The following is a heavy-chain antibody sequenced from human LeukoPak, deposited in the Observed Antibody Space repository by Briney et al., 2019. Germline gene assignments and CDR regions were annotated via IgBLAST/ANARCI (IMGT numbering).Heavy chain of an antibody. CDR1: GGSISSGGYY. V-gene: IGHV4-30-2*01. Sequence: SQTLSLTCTVSGGSISSGGYYWSWIRQPPGKGLEWIGYIYHNGSTYYNPSLKSRVTISEDRSKNQFSLKLSSVTAADTAVYYCARDSGRINWFDPWGQGNLVTVSS. CDR2: IYHNGST. J-gene: IGHJ5*02. CDR3: ARDSGRINWFDP. D-gene: IGHD1-26*01.